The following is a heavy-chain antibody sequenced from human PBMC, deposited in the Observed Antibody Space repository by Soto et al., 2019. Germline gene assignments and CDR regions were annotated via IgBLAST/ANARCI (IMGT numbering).Heavy chain of an antibody. CDR1: GFTFSSYG. CDR3: AKDHVDTAMAY. CDR2: ISYDGSNK. J-gene: IGHJ4*02. V-gene: IGHV3-30*18. D-gene: IGHD5-18*01. Sequence: PGGSLRLSCAASGFTFSSYGMHWVRQAPGKGLEWVAVISYDGSNKYYADSVKGRFTISRDNSKNTLYLQMNSLRAEDTAVYYCAKDHVDTAMAYWGQGTLVTVSS.